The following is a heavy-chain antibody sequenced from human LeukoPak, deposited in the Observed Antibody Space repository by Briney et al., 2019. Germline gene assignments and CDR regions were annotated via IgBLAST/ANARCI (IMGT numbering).Heavy chain of an antibody. J-gene: IGHJ6*03. V-gene: IGHV1-46*01. D-gene: IGHD2-15*01. CDR1: GYTFTSYY. CDR2: INPSGGST. CDR3: ARESCSGGSCYSLNYYYYYMDV. Sequence: ASVRVSCKASGYTFTSYYMHWVRQAPGQGLEWMGIINPSGGSTNYAQKFQGRVTITADKSTSTAYMELSSLRSEDTAVYYCARESCSGGSCYSLNYYYYYMDVWGKGTTVTVSS.